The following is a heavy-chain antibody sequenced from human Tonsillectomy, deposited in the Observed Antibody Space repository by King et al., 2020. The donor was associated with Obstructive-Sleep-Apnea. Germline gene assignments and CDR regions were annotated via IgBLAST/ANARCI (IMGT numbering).Heavy chain of an antibody. CDR3: ARHRGGEDSGGYGDYFDF. J-gene: IGHJ4*02. Sequence: QLQESGPGLAKPSETLSLTCTVSGGSISNYYWSWIRQPPGKGLEWIGYMYYSGNTNYNPSLKSRVAISADTSKIQFSLRLSSVTAADTAVYYCARHRGGEDSGGYGDYFDFWGQGTLVTVSS. CDR1: GGSISNYY. D-gene: IGHD5-12*01. CDR2: MYYSGNT. V-gene: IGHV4-59*08.